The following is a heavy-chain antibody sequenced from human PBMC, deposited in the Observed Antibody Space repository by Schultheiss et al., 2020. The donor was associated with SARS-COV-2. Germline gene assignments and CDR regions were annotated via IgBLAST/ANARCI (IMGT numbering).Heavy chain of an antibody. J-gene: IGHJ4*02. D-gene: IGHD4-17*01. CDR2: IRSSGRDI. V-gene: IGHV3-21*01. Sequence: GGSLRLSCAASGFTFGTYNMHWVRQAPGKGLEFVASIRSSGRDIYYADSVKGRFTISRDNAKNSLYLQMNSLRDEDTAVYYCARSYGHFDYWGQGTLVTVSS. CDR3: ARSYGHFDY. CDR1: GFTFGTYN.